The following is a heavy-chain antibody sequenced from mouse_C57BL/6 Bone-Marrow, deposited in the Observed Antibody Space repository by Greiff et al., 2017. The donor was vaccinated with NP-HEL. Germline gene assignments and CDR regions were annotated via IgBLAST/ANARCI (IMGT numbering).Heavy chain of an antibody. CDR3: ARDRGMERGYFDV. J-gene: IGHJ1*03. D-gene: IGHD2-10*02. CDR1: GFTFSDYY. CDR2: INYDGSST. Sequence: EVKLVESEGGLVQPGSSMKLSCTASGFTFSDYYMAWVRQVPEKGLEWVANINYDGSSTYYLDSLKSRFIISRDNAKNILYLQMSSLKYEDTATYDCARDRGMERGYFDVWGTGTTVTVSS. V-gene: IGHV5-16*01.